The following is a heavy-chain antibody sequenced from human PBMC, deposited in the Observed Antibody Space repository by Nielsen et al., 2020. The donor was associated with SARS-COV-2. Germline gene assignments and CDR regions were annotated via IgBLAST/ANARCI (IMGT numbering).Heavy chain of an antibody. D-gene: IGHD6-19*01. J-gene: IGHJ4*02. CDR3: AKDIRSRYNSGWYCFDY. CDR1: GFSFRDYG. CDR2: HGSDDSA. V-gene: IGHV3-23*01. Sequence: GESLKISCAASGFSFRDYGMAWVRQAPGKGLEWLSTHGSDDSAHYADSVKGRFTISSDNSKNTLHLQMNSLRADDTAVYYCAKDIRSRYNSGWYCFDYWGRGTLV.